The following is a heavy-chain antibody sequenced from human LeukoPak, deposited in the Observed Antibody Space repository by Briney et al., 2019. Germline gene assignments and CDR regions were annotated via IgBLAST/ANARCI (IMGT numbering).Heavy chain of an antibody. J-gene: IGHJ4*02. CDR1: GFTFSSYA. D-gene: IGHD5-18*01. CDR3: ARDPIVGYSYGSYYFDY. CDR2: ISYDGSNK. V-gene: IGHV3-30*04. Sequence: GGSLRLSCAASGFTFSSYAMHWVRQAPGKGLEWVAVISYDGSNKYYADSVKGRFTISRDNSKNTLYLQVNSLRAEDTAVYYCARDPIVGYSYGSYYFDYWGQGTPVTVSS.